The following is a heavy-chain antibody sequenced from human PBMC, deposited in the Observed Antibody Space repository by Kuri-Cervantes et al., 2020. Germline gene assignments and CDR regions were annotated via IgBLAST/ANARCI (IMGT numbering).Heavy chain of an antibody. CDR3: ARRMGTYYGMDV. CDR1: GGSISSYY. D-gene: IGHD2-8*01. CDR2: IYTSGST. Sequence: ESLKISCTVSGGSISSYYWNWIRQPAGKGLEWIGRIYTSGSTNYNPSLKSRVTMSVDTSKNQFSLRLSSVTAADTALYYCARRMGTYYGMDVWGQGTTVTVSS. J-gene: IGHJ6*02. V-gene: IGHV4-4*07.